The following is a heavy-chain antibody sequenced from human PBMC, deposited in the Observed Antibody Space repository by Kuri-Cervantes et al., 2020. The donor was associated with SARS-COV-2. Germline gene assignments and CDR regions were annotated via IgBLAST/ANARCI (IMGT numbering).Heavy chain of an antibody. CDR2: ISYDGSNK. V-gene: IGHV3-30*18. J-gene: IGHJ4*02. D-gene: IGHD2-15*01. Sequence: LSLTCAASGFIFSNYWMTWVRQAPGKGLEWVSLISYDGSNKYYADSVKGRFTISRDNSKNTLYLQMNSLRAEDTAVYYCAKDQHGIVVVVAAVDYWGQGTLVTVSS. CDR1: GFIFSNYW. CDR3: AKDQHGIVVVVAAVDY.